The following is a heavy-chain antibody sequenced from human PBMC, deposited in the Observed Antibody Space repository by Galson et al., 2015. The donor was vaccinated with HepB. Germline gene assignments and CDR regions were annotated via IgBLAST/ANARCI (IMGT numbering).Heavy chain of an antibody. CDR3: ARGGPWYYYDSSGYYDY. D-gene: IGHD3-22*01. CDR2: TYYRSKWYN. CDR1: GDSVSSHSAA. Sequence: CAISGDSVSSHSAAWNWIRQSPSRGLEWLGRTYYRSKWYNDYAVSVKSRITINPDTSKNQFSLQLNSVTPEDTAVYYCARGGPWYYYDSSGYYDYWGQGTLVTVSS. V-gene: IGHV6-1*01. J-gene: IGHJ4*02.